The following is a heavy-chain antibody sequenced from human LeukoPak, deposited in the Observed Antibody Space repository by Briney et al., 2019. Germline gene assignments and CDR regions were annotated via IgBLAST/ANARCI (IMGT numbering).Heavy chain of an antibody. CDR3: ARVHVEAMIVVARLGAFDI. V-gene: IGHV1-18*01. CDR1: GYTFTSYG. J-gene: IGHJ3*02. Sequence: ASVKVSCKASGYTFTSYGISWVRQAPGQGLEWMRWISAYNGNTNYAQKLQGRVTMTTDTSTSTAYMELRSLRSDDTAVYYCARVHVEAMIVVARLGAFDIWGQGTMVTVSS. CDR2: ISAYNGNT. D-gene: IGHD3-22*01.